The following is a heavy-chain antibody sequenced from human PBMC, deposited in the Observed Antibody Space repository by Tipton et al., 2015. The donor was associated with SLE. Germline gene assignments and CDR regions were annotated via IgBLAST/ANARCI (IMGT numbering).Heavy chain of an antibody. CDR1: GGSISSGSYY. CDR2: IYTSGGT. D-gene: IGHD3-3*01. V-gene: IGHV4-61*09. Sequence: TLSLTCTVSGGSISSGSYYWSWIRQPAGKGLEWIGHIYTSGGTNYNPSRTSRVTISVDTSKNQFSLKLSSVTAADTAVYCCARGVTSFGVVIIFNWFDPWGQGTLVTVSS. J-gene: IGHJ5*02. CDR3: ARGVTSFGVVIIFNWFDP.